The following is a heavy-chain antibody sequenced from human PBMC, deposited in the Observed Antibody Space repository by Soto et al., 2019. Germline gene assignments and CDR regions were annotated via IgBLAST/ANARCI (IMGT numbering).Heavy chain of an antibody. Sequence: SETLSLTCAISGDSVSGYGAAWNWIRQSPSRGLEWLGRTYYRSKWYYEYAVSVKSRITIHPDTSKNQFSLHLNSVSPDDTAVYYCARDRASFYYYGLDVWGQGTTVTVSS. CDR2: TYYRSKWYY. CDR1: GDSVSGYGAA. V-gene: IGHV6-1*01. CDR3: ARDRASFYYYGLDV. J-gene: IGHJ6*02.